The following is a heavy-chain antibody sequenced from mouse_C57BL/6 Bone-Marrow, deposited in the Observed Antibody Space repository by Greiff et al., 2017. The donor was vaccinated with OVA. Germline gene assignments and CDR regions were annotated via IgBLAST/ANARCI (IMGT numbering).Heavy chain of an antibody. CDR2: IYPGDGDT. CDR3: GPLYYGSSSAY. J-gene: IGHJ3*01. CDR1: GYAFSSYW. D-gene: IGHD1-1*01. V-gene: IGHV1-80*01. Sequence: QVQLQQSGAELVKPGASVKISCKASGYAFSSYWMNWVKQRPGKGLEWIGQIYPGDGDTNYNGKFKGKATLTSDKSSSTAYMQLSSLTSEDSAVYFCGPLYYGSSSAYWGQGTLVTVSA.